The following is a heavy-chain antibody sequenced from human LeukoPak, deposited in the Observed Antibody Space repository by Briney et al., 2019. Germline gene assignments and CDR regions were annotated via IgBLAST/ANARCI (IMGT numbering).Heavy chain of an antibody. CDR3: ARERVPHFDWLLYRPKPFDY. CDR1: GASISSYY. D-gene: IGHD3-9*01. Sequence: PSETLSLTCTVSGASISSYYWSWLRQPPGKGLEYIGYTHYSGSTNYNPSLKSRVTISVDTSKNQFSLKLSSVTAADTAVYYCARERVPHFDWLLYRPKPFDYWGQGTLVTVSS. CDR2: THYSGST. J-gene: IGHJ4*02. V-gene: IGHV4-59*12.